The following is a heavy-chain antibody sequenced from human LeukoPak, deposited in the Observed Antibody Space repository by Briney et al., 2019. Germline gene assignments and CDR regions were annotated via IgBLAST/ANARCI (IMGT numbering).Heavy chain of an antibody. Sequence: GGSLRLSCTASGFDFGDYAMTWFRQAPGKGLEWVAIISKDGSMRYYADSVKGRFTVSRDNSNNTLSLQMNSLKSEDTAVYYCAGEKFDIWGQGTMVTVSA. CDR1: GFDFGDYA. CDR3: AGEKFDI. J-gene: IGHJ3*02. CDR2: ISKDGSMR. V-gene: IGHV3-30*04.